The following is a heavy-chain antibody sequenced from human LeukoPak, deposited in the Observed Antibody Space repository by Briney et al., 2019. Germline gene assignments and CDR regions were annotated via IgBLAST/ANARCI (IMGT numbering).Heavy chain of an antibody. V-gene: IGHV4-30-4*08. D-gene: IGHD4-23*01. Sequence: SETLSLTCTVPGGSLSSGDYYWSSSRQPPGRGLGWIGYIYYSGSTYYNPSLKSRVTISVDTSKNQFSLKLSSVTAADTAVYYCARGVGTGPVDYWGQGTLVTVSS. CDR1: GGSLSSGDYY. J-gene: IGHJ4*02. CDR3: ARGVGTGPVDY. CDR2: IYYSGST.